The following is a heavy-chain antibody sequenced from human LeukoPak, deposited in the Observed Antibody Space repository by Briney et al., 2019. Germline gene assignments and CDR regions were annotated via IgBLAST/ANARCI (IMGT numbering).Heavy chain of an antibody. CDR2: IYYSGST. Sequence: PSETLSLTCTVSSGSISSSSYYWGWIRQPPGKGLEWIGSIYYSGSTYYNPSLKSRVTISVDTSKNQFSLKLSSVTAADTAVYYCAMTTVTTHYNWFDPWGQGTLVTVSS. CDR3: AMTTVTTHYNWFDP. V-gene: IGHV4-39*07. J-gene: IGHJ5*02. D-gene: IGHD4-17*01. CDR1: SGSISSSSYY.